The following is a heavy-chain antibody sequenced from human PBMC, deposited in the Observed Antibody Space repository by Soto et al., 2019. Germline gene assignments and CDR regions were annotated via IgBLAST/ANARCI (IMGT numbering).Heavy chain of an antibody. CDR1: GGSISSDY. Sequence: QVQLQESGPGLVKPSETLSLTCTVSGGSISSDYWSWIRQPPGKGLEWIGYIYDRGATNNNPSLNSRVQKSEDTSKNQFPLKLTSVTAADTAVYYCARAVYGTGPYHWGQGTLVTVSS. D-gene: IGHD2-8*01. V-gene: IGHV4-59*01. CDR2: IYDRGAT. J-gene: IGHJ4*02. CDR3: ARAVYGTGPYH.